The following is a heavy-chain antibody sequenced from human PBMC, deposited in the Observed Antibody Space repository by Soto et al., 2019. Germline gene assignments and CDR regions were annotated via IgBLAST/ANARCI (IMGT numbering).Heavy chain of an antibody. V-gene: IGHV4-59*08. J-gene: IGHJ6*03. CDR2: MYYSGST. Sequence: QVQLQESGPGLVKPSETLSLSCSVSGGSISGHYWSWVRQTPGKGLEWIGYMYYSGSTNYNPSLKSRVTISVDTSKNPFSLRLTSVPAADTAVFYCARGPYYDLIWNYYYMDVWGKGTTVTVSS. CDR1: GGSISGHY. CDR3: ARGPYYDLIWNYYYMDV. D-gene: IGHD3-16*01.